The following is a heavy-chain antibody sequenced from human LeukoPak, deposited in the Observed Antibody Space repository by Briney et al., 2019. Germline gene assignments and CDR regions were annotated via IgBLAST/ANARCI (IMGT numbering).Heavy chain of an antibody. CDR1: GYTFTTFG. D-gene: IGHD6-19*01. CDR2: ISAYNGNT. J-gene: IGHJ6*02. V-gene: IGHV1-18*01. Sequence: GASVKVSCKASGYTFTTFGISWVRQAPGQGLEWMGWISAYNGNTNYAQKLQGRVTMTTDTSTSTAYMELRNLTSDDTAVYYCARGTLSSGWYHSGMDVWGQGTTVTVSS. CDR3: ARGTLSSGWYHSGMDV.